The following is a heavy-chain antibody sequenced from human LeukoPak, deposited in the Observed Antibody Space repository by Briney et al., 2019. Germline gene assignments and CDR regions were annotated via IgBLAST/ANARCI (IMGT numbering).Heavy chain of an antibody. D-gene: IGHD3-22*01. V-gene: IGHV1-8*01. CDR1: GYTFTSYD. Sequence: GASVKVSCKASGYTFTSYDINWVRQATGQGLEWMGWMNPNSGNAGYAQKFQGRVTMTRNTSISTAYMELSSLRSDDTAVFYCARDHYYYDRSVRRGAFDIWGQGTMVTVSS. J-gene: IGHJ3*02. CDR2: MNPNSGNA. CDR3: ARDHYYYDRSVRRGAFDI.